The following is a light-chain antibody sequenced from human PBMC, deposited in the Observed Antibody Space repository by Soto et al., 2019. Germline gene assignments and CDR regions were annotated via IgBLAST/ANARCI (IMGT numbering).Light chain of an antibody. J-gene: IGLJ1*01. CDR2: DVT. Sequence: QSALTQPASVSGSPGQSITISRTGTSSDVGGFNYVSWYQQHPGKAPKLRIYDVTNRPSGVSYRFSGSKSGNTASLTISGLQAEDEADYYCNSYTSSSTYVFGTGTKVTVL. CDR3: NSYTSSSTYV. CDR1: SSDVGGFNY. V-gene: IGLV2-14*03.